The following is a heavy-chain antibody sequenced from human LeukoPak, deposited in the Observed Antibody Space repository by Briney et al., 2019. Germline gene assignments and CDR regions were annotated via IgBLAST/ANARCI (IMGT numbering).Heavy chain of an antibody. D-gene: IGHD4-17*01. CDR2: IYTSRST. Sequence: PPETLSLTCTVSGGSISSYYWSWIRQPAGKELEWIGRIYTSRSTNYNPSLKSRVTMPVDTSKIQFSLERSSVTAADTAVYYCAREIPYGDYFDYWGQGTLVTVSS. V-gene: IGHV4-4*07. CDR1: GGSISSYY. CDR3: AREIPYGDYFDY. J-gene: IGHJ4*02.